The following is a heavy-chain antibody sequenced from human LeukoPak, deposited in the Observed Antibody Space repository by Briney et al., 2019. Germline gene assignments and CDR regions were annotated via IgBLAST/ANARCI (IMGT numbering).Heavy chain of an antibody. CDR3: VRLVAVPDAYFDY. CDR1: GFTFDDFS. Sequence: PGRSLRLSCTTSGFTFDDFSMSWVRQAPGKGLEWVGFIRSKAYGGTLEYAASVRGRFTISRDNAKNTLYLQMNSLRAEDTAVYYCVRLVAVPDAYFDYWGQGTLVTVSS. V-gene: IGHV3-49*04. D-gene: IGHD2-2*01. CDR2: IRSKAYGGTL. J-gene: IGHJ4*02.